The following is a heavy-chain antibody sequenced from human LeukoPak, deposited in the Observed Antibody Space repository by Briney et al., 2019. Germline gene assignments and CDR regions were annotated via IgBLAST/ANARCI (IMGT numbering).Heavy chain of an antibody. CDR3: ARSGYYYDSSGSSS. D-gene: IGHD3-22*01. J-gene: IGHJ5*02. CDR1: GFTVSSNY. V-gene: IGHV3-66*01. CDR2: ISGVGST. Sequence: PGGSPRLSCAASGFTVSSNYMSWVRQAPGKGLEWVSSISGVGSTSYADSVKGRFTISRDNSRSTLYLQMDSLRPEDTAVYYCARSGYYYDSSGSSSWGQGTLVTVSS.